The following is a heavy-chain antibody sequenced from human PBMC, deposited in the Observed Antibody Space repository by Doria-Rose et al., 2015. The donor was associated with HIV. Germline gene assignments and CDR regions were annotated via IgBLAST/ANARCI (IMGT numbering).Heavy chain of an antibody. V-gene: IGHV2-26*01. CDR2: IFSDDER. D-gene: IGHD6-13*01. CDR3: ARIKSSRWYRKYYFDF. CDR1: GVSLSSPGMG. J-gene: IGHJ4*02. Sequence: QESDPVLVEPTETLTLTCTVSGVSLSSPGMGVSWIRQPPGRAQEWLANIFSDDERSYKTSLKSRLTISRGTSKSQVVLTMTDMDPVDTATYYCARIKSSRWYRKYYFDFWGQGTLVIVSA.